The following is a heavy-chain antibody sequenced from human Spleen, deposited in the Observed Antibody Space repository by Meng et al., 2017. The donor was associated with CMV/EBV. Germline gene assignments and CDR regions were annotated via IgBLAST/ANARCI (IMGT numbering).Heavy chain of an antibody. V-gene: IGHV3-21*01. CDR1: GFTFSVYT. CDR3: ARDRYSNNWRQVNWFDP. CDR2: ISSTSIYI. Sequence: GESLKISCAASGFTFSVYTMNWVRQAPGQGLEWVSSISSTSIYISYADSVKGRFTVSRDNAKNSLYLQMNSLTADDTAVYFCARDRYSNNWRQVNWFDPWGQGTLVTVSS. J-gene: IGHJ5*02. D-gene: IGHD6-13*01.